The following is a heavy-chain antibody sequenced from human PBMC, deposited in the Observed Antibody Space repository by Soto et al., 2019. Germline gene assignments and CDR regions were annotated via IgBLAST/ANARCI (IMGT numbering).Heavy chain of an antibody. CDR3: TTGSSHAFYNFDY. CDR1: GFTFNNAW. V-gene: IGHV3-15*01. CDR2: IKGEADGGTT. D-gene: IGHD2-2*01. J-gene: IGHJ4*02. Sequence: GGSLRLSCAASGFTFNNAWMSWVRQAPGKGLEWVGRIKGEADGGTTDYAAPVKGRITISRDHSKDTLYLQMNSLKTEDTAVYDCTTGSSHAFYNFDYWAQGT.